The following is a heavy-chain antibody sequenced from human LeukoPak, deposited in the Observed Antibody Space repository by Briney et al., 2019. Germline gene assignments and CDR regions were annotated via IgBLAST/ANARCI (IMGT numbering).Heavy chain of an antibody. CDR1: GYTFTSYY. CDR3: ARADSTFDY. CDR2: ITPTGGST. V-gene: IGHV1-46*01. D-gene: IGHD6-13*01. J-gene: IGHJ4*02. Sequence: ASVKVSCKASGYTFTSYYMHWVRQAPGQGLEWMGVITPTGGSTSHAQKFQGRVTMTRDTSTSTVYMELSSLRSEDTAVYYCARADSTFDYWGQGTLVTVSS.